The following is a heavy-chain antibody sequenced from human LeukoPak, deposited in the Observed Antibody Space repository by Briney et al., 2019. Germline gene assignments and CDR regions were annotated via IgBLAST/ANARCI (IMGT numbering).Heavy chain of an antibody. Sequence: GGSLRLSCAASGFTFSSFAMSWARQAPGRGLEWVSIISGSGGSTYYADSVKGRFSTSRDNSKNTLYLQINSLRAEDTAVFYCAEEGHDYGAYSSYYYYSYMDVWGKGTPVTVSS. CDR3: AEEGHDYGAYSSYYYYSYMDV. CDR1: GFTFSSFA. D-gene: IGHD4-23*01. CDR2: ISGSGGST. V-gene: IGHV3-23*01. J-gene: IGHJ6*03.